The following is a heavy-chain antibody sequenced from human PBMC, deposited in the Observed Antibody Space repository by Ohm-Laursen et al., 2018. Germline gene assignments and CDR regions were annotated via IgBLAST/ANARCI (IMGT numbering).Heavy chain of an antibody. D-gene: IGHD5-24*01. V-gene: IGHV3-7*01. J-gene: IGHJ2*01. Sequence: GSLRLSCAASGFTFSTYWMTWIRQAPGKGLEFVANINQDGSEKNYMDSVKGRFTISRDNAENSLYLQMNSLRAEDTAVYYCARDRWPERYVDLWDRGTLVTVSS. CDR3: ARDRWPERYVDL. CDR1: GFTFSTYW. CDR2: INQDGSEK.